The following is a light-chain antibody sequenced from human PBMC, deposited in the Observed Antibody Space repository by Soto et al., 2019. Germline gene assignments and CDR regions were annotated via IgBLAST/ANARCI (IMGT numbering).Light chain of an antibody. Sequence: EIALTQSPATLSLSPGERATHACRASQSVENYVAWFQQKRGQAPRLLIYDTSNRAAGIPDRFSGSGSGTDFTLTISSLEPEDFAVYYCHQRYIWPPLTFGGGTKVEIK. CDR2: DTS. J-gene: IGKJ4*01. V-gene: IGKV3-11*01. CDR3: HQRYIWPPLT. CDR1: QSVENY.